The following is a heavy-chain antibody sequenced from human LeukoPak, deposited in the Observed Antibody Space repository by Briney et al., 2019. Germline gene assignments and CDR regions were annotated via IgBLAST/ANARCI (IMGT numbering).Heavy chain of an antibody. CDR2: IYHSGST. Sequence: SETLSLTCTVSGYSISSGYYWGWIRQPPGKGLEWVGSIYHSGSTYYNSFLKSRATLAVDTSKNQFSLTLTSVTAAATAVYYCARVSTVTREHSIQSGGYWGQGTLVTVSS. CDR1: GYSISSGYY. D-gene: IGHD4-17*01. J-gene: IGHJ4*02. CDR3: ARVSTVTREHSIQSGGY. V-gene: IGHV4-38-2*02.